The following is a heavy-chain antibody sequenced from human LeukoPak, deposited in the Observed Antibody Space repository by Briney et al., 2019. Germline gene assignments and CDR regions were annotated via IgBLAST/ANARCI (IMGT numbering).Heavy chain of an antibody. D-gene: IGHD1-7*01. J-gene: IGHJ4*02. Sequence: SVKVSCKASGGTFSSYAISWVRQAPGQGLEWMGGIIPIFGTANYAQKFQGRVTITTDESTSTAYMELSSLRSEDTAVYYCARVGVTGTTVLDYWGQGTLVTVSS. CDR2: IIPIFGTA. V-gene: IGHV1-69*05. CDR3: ARVGVTGTTVLDY. CDR1: GGTFSSYA.